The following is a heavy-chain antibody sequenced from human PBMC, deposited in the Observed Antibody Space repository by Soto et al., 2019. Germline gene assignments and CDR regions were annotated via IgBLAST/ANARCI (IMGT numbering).Heavy chain of an antibody. Sequence: PGESLKISCKGSGYSFTSYWIGWVRQMPGKGLEWMGIIYPGDSDTRYSPSFQGQVTISADKSISTAYLQWSSLKASDTAMYYCARQGTVTNDYYYMDVWGKGTTVTVSS. D-gene: IGHD4-4*01. CDR2: IYPGDSDT. J-gene: IGHJ6*03. CDR1: GYSFTSYW. V-gene: IGHV5-51*01. CDR3: ARQGTVTNDYYYMDV.